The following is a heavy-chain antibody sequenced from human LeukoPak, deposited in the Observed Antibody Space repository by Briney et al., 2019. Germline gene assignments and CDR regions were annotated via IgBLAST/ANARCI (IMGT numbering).Heavy chain of an antibody. CDR2: ISGSGGST. J-gene: IGHJ4*02. V-gene: IGHV3-23*01. Sequence: GGSLRLSCAASGFTFSSYAMSWVRQAPGKGLEWVSAISGSGGSTCYADSVKGRFTISRDNSKNTLYLQMNSLRAEDTAVYYCAKDRLMVRGVILGNYFDYWGQGTLVTVSS. CDR1: GFTFSSYA. CDR3: AKDRLMVRGVILGNYFDY. D-gene: IGHD3-10*01.